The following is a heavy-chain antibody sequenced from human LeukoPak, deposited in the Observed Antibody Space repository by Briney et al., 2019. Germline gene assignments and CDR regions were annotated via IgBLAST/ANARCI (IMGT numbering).Heavy chain of an antibody. CDR3: ASIWFGVHYMGV. V-gene: IGHV4-38-2*02. D-gene: IGHD3-10*01. J-gene: IGHJ6*03. Sequence: SETLSLTCTVSGYSISSGYYWGWIRQPPGKGLEWIGSIYHSGSTYYNPSLKSRVTISVDTSKNQFSLKLSSVTAADTAVYYCASIWFGVHYMGVWGKGTTVTVSS. CDR2: IYHSGST. CDR1: GYSISSGYY.